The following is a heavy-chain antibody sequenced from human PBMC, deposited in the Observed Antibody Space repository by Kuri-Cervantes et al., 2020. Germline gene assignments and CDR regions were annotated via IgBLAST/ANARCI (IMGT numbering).Heavy chain of an antibody. CDR1: GFTFSSYS. D-gene: IGHD2-21*01. CDR3: ARDQIPSVWHYYYYYGMDV. CDR2: ISSSSSSYI. J-gene: IGHJ6*02. Sequence: GESLKISCAASGFTFSSYSMNWVRQAPGKGLEWVSSISSSSSSYIYYADSVKGRFTISRDNAKNSLYLQMNSLRAEDTAVYYCARDQIPSVWHYYYYYGMDVWGQGTTVTVSS. V-gene: IGHV3-21*04.